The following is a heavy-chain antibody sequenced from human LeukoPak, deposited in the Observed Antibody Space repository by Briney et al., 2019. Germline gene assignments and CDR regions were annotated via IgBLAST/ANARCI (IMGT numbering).Heavy chain of an antibody. CDR3: AKDTDVVVPEYFQY. J-gene: IGHJ1*01. CDR1: GFTVNSNY. D-gene: IGHD2-15*01. CDR2: VYSGDRT. V-gene: IGHV3-53*01. Sequence: GSLTLSCAASGFTVNSNYMSWVRQAPGKGLEWVSVVYSGDRTYYADSVKGRFTVSRDNSENTLFLQMNSLRAEDTAIYYCAKDTDVVVPEYFQYWGQGTLVTVSS.